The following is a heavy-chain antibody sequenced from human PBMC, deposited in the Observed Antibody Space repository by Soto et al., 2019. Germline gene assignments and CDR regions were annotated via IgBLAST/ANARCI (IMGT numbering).Heavy chain of an antibody. CDR2: INGNDGST. CDR1: GYTFSNYY. J-gene: IGHJ4*02. V-gene: IGHV1-46*03. D-gene: IGHD1-26*01. CDR3: ARGPGMGAPDY. Sequence: GASVKVSCKASGYTFSNYYMHWVRQAPGQGLEWLGIINGNDGSTTYSQKFQDRVTMTRDTSTSTVYMDLSSLRFEDTAVYYCARGPGMGAPDYWGQGILVTVPQ.